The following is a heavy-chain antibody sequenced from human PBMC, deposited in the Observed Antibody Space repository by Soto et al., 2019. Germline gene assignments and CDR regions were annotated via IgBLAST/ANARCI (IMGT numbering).Heavy chain of an antibody. CDR3: AKTRRITMIVVVINDYYGMDV. V-gene: IGHV3-23*01. CDR2: ISGSGGST. D-gene: IGHD3-22*01. J-gene: IGHJ6*02. CDR1: GFTFSSHA. Sequence: GGSLRLSCAASGFTFSSHAMSWVRQAPGKGLEWVSAISGSGGSTYYADSVKGRFTISRDNSKNTLYLQMNSLRAEDTVVYYCAKTRRITMIVVVINDYYGMDVWGQGTTVTVSS.